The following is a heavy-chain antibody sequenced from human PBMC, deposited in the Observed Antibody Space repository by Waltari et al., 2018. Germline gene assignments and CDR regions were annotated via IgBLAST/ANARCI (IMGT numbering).Heavy chain of an antibody. CDR3: ARGRSADGYIIDL. CDR2: ISYHGSNK. V-gene: IGHV3-30*09. J-gene: IGHJ5*02. CDR1: EFNFNNYA. Sequence: QMQLVESGGGVVQPGGSLRLSCRGSEFNFNNYAMQWVRQAPGKGLEWVALISYHGSNKYYADSVRGRFGISRDTSKNTVDLQMDSVRHEDTAVYFCARGRSADGYIIDLWGQGTLVTVSS. D-gene: IGHD5-12*01.